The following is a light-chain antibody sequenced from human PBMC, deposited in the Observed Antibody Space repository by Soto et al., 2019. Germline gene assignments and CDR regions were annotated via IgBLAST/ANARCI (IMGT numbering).Light chain of an antibody. CDR1: STDVGGYKY. Sequence: QSVLAQPASVSGSPGQSITISCTGSSTDVGGYKYVSWYQQHPGKAPKLIISEVSNRPSGVSNRFSGSKSGNTASLTISGLQAEDADDYYCRSYSSSSTDVFGPGTKLTVL. J-gene: IGLJ1*01. CDR2: EVS. CDR3: RSYSSSSTDV. V-gene: IGLV2-14*01.